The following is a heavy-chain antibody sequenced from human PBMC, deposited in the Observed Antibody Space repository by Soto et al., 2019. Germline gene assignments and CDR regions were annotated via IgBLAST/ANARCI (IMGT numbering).Heavy chain of an antibody. D-gene: IGHD2-2*01. CDR1: GFTFTSSA. J-gene: IGHJ6*02. CDR2: IVVGSGNT. Sequence: QMQLVQSGPEVKKPGTSVKVSCKASGFTFTSSAVQWVRQARGQRLEWIGWIVVGSGNTNYAQKFQERVTITRDMSTSTAYMELSSLRSEDTAVYYCAADYCSSTSCYYYYGMAVWGQGTTVTVSS. CDR3: AADYCSSTSCYYYYGMAV. V-gene: IGHV1-58*01.